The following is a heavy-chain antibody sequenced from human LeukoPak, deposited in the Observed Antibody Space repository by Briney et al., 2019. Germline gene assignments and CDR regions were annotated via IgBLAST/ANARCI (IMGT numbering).Heavy chain of an antibody. Sequence: GGSLRLSCAASGFTFSSYWMSWVRQAPGKGLEWVANIKQDGSEKYYVDSVKGRFTSSRDNAKNSLYLQMNSLRAEDTAVYYCARDFYYYGSGSYPYYFDYWGQGTLVTVSS. CDR1: GFTFSSYW. D-gene: IGHD3-10*01. V-gene: IGHV3-7*03. CDR2: IKQDGSEK. CDR3: ARDFYYYGSGSYPYYFDY. J-gene: IGHJ4*02.